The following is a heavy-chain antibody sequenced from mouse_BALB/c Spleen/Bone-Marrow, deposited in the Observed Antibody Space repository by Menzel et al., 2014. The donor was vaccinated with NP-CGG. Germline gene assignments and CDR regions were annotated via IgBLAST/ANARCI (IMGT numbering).Heavy chain of an antibody. D-gene: IGHD1-1*01. CDR3: APYYYGSSLFAY. Sequence: EVQLQQSGAELVKPGASVKLSCTASGFNIKDTYMHWVKRRPGQGLEWIGRIDPANGNTKYDPKFQGKATITADTSSNTAYLQLSSLTSEDTAVYYCAPYYYGSSLFAYWGQGTLVTVSA. J-gene: IGHJ3*01. CDR2: IDPANGNT. V-gene: IGHV14-3*02. CDR1: GFNIKDTY.